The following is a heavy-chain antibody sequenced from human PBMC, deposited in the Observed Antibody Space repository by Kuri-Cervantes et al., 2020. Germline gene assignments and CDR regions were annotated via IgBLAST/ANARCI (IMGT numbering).Heavy chain of an antibody. Sequence: GGSLRLSCAASGFTSSSYGMHWVRQAPGKGLEWVAVISYDGSNKYYADSVKGRFTISRDNSKNTLYLQMNSLRAEDTAVYYCAKDPQPEYCSGGSCYFSSAYFDLWGRGTLVTVSS. CDR2: ISYDGSNK. D-gene: IGHD2-15*01. CDR1: GFTSSSYG. J-gene: IGHJ2*01. V-gene: IGHV3-30*18. CDR3: AKDPQPEYCSGGSCYFSSAYFDL.